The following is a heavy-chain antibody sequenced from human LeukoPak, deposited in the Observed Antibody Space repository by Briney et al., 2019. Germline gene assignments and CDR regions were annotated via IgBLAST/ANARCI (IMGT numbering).Heavy chain of an antibody. V-gene: IGHV4-39*01. CDR1: GGSISSSSYY. CDR2: IYYSGST. CDR3: VRRSNWGFPDY. J-gene: IGHJ4*02. D-gene: IGHD7-27*01. Sequence: KPSETLSLTRTVSGGSISSSSYYWGWIRQPPGKGLEWIGSIYYSGSTYYNPSLKSRVTISVDTSKNQFSLKLSSVTAADTAVYYGVRRSNWGFPDYWGQGTLVTVSS.